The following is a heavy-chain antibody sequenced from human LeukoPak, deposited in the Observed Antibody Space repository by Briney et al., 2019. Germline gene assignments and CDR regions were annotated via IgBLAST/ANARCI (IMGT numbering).Heavy chain of an antibody. V-gene: IGHV3-48*01. CDR1: AFSFSSYG. D-gene: IGHD3-3*01. Sequence: AGGSLRLSXAASAFSFSSYGMNWVRQAPGKGLEWISYISSSGNSKYYADSVKGRFTVSRDNVWKSLYLQMDSLRAEDTAVYYCARRITISGVGYYMDVWGKGTTVTVSS. CDR2: ISSSGNSK. J-gene: IGHJ6*03. CDR3: ARRITISGVGYYMDV.